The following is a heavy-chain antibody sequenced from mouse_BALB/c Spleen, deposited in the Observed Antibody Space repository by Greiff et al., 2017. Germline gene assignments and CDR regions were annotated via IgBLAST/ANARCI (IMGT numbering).Heavy chain of an antibody. CDR2: ISYSGST. Sequence: EVHLVESGPSLVKPSQTLSLTCSVTGDSITSGYWNWIRKFPGNKLEYMGYISYSGSTYYNPSLKSRISITRDTSKNQYYLQLNSVTTEDTATYYCARFDSNYYGYYFDYWGQGTTLTVSS. CDR3: ARFDSNYYGYYFDY. D-gene: IGHD1-2*01. J-gene: IGHJ2*01. V-gene: IGHV3-8*02. CDR1: GDSITSGY.